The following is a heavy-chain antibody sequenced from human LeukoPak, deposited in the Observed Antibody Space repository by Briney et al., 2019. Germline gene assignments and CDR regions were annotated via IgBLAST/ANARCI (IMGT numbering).Heavy chain of an antibody. D-gene: IGHD3-3*01. CDR2: FYNSGRS. V-gene: IGHV4-59*12. CDR1: DDSISDYY. Sequence: SETLSLTCTVSDDSISDYYRGWIRQPPGKGLEWIGYFYNSGRSTYNPSLKSRVTISADTSKNQFSLKLSSVTAADTAVYYCARADYDFWSGYFQGFDYWGQGTLVTVSS. CDR3: ARADYDFWSGYFQGFDY. J-gene: IGHJ4*02.